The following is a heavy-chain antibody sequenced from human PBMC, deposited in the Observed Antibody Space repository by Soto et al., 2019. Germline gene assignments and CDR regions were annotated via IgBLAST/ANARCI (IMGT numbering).Heavy chain of an antibody. CDR1: GGTFSSYA. J-gene: IGHJ3*02. CDR3: ARDRGSGYYFDAFDI. V-gene: IGHV1-69*06. Sequence: GASVKVSCKASGGTFSSYAISWVRQAPGQGLEWMGGIIPIFGTANYAQKFQGRVTIIADKSTSTAYMELSSLRSEDTAVYYCARDRGSGYYFDAFDIWGQGTMVTVSS. D-gene: IGHD3-22*01. CDR2: IIPIFGTA.